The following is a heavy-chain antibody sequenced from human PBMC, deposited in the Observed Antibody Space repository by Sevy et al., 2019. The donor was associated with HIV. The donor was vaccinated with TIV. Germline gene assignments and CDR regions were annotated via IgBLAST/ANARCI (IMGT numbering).Heavy chain of an antibody. CDR1: GLIFSGYW. D-gene: IGHD2-15*01. V-gene: IGHV3-7*01. J-gene: IGHJ4*02. Sequence: GGSLRLSCTASGLIFSGYWMSWVRQAPGKGLEWVANIKPDGSGEYYVDSVKGRFTMSRDNAKNSVYLQMNSLRGEDTALFYCARGRYCSGGRCYFDYWGQGTLVTVSS. CDR2: IKPDGSGE. CDR3: ARGRYCSGGRCYFDY.